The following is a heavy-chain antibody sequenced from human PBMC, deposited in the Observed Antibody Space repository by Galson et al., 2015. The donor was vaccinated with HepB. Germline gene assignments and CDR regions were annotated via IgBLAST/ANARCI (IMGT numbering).Heavy chain of an antibody. Sequence: SLRLSCAASGFTFSSYSMNWVRQAPGKGLEWVSSVSSSSSYISYADSVKGRFTISRDNAKNALYLQMNSLRAEDTAVYYCAKDPGYSDYGGNWLDPWGQGTLVTVSS. J-gene: IGHJ5*02. D-gene: IGHD4-23*01. CDR3: AKDPGYSDYGGNWLDP. V-gene: IGHV3-21*01. CDR2: VSSSSSYI. CDR1: GFTFSSYS.